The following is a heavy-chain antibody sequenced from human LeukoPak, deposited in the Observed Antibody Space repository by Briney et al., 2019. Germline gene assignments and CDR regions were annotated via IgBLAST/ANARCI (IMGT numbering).Heavy chain of an antibody. J-gene: IGHJ4*02. D-gene: IGHD6-13*01. V-gene: IGHV4-39*07. CDR1: GGSISSGDYY. CDR2: IYYSGST. CDR3: ARATYSSSWYGPGGSYFDY. Sequence: PSETLSLTCTVSGGSISSGDYYWSWIRQPPGKGLEWLGSIYYSGSTYYNPSLKSRVTISVDTSKNQFSLKLSSVTAADTAVYYCARATYSSSWYGPGGSYFDYWGQGTLVTVSS.